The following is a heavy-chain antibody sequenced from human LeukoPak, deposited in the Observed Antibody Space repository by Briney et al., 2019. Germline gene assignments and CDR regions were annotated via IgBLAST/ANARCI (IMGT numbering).Heavy chain of an antibody. J-gene: IGHJ4*02. Sequence: SETLSLTCAVSGGSISSGGYSWSWIRQPPGKGLEWIGYIYHSGSTYYNPSLKSRVTISVDRSKNQFSLKLSSVTAADTAVYYCARSDRRYYFDYWGQGTLVTVSS. CDR1: GGSISSGGYS. D-gene: IGHD4-17*01. CDR3: ARSDRRYYFDY. V-gene: IGHV4-30-2*01. CDR2: IYHSGST.